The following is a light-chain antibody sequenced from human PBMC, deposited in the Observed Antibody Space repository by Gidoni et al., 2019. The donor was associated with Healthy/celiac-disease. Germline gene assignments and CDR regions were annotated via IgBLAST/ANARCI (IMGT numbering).Light chain of an antibody. CDR3: QQYGSSPRT. V-gene: IGKV3-20*01. Sequence: IVFTQSPGPLSLSPGERDTLSCRASQSVSSSYLAWYQQKPGQAPRLLIYGASSRATGIPERFSGSGSGKDFTLTISRLEPEDFAVYYCQQYGSSPRTFGQGTKVEIK. CDR1: QSVSSSY. CDR2: GAS. J-gene: IGKJ1*01.